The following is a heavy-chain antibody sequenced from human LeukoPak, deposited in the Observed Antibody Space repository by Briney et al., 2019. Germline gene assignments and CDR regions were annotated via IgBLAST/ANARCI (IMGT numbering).Heavy chain of an antibody. CDR2: ISGDGGST. Sequence: GGSLRLSCAASGFTFDDYAMHWVRQAPGKGLEWVSLISGDGGSTHYADSVKGRFTISRDNSKNSLYLQMNSLRTEDTALYYCAKDGYGDYTAYFDYWGQGTLVTVSS. CDR1: GFTFDDYA. D-gene: IGHD4-17*01. J-gene: IGHJ4*02. V-gene: IGHV3-43*02. CDR3: AKDGYGDYTAYFDY.